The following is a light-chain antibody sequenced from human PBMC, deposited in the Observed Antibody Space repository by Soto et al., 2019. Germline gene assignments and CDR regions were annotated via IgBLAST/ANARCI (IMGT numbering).Light chain of an antibody. CDR1: SSDVGSYNY. CDR3: SSYAGSNNVV. CDR2: EVS. Sequence: QSALTQPPSASVSPGQSVTISCTGTSSDVGSYNYVSWYQQHPGKAPKLLIYEVSKRPSGVPDRFSGSKSGNTASLTVSGLQAEDEADFYCSSYAGSNNVVFGGGTKLTVL. J-gene: IGLJ2*01. V-gene: IGLV2-8*01.